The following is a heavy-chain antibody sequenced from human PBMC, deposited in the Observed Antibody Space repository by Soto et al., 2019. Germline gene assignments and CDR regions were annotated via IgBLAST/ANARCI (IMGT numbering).Heavy chain of an antibody. J-gene: IGHJ4*02. CDR1: GDSVSSTSAA. Sequence: QVQLQQSGPGLVKPSQTLSLTCAISGDSVSSTSAAWTWIRQSPSIGLEWLGRTYYMSEWFNDYAVSVKSRITINPDTSTNQFSLQLNSVTPEDTAVYYCARYDLGPIRFSDYWGQGTLVTVSS. V-gene: IGHV6-1*01. CDR2: TYYMSEWFN. D-gene: IGHD3-16*01. CDR3: ARYDLGPIRFSDY.